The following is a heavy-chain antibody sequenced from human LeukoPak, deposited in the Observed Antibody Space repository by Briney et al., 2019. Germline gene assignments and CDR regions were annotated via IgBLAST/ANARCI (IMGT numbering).Heavy chain of an antibody. CDR1: GFTFSSYG. D-gene: IGHD5-18*01. CDR2: IWYDGSNK. CDR3: ARDGYSSYYYGMDV. J-gene: IGHJ6*02. V-gene: IGHV3-33*01. Sequence: GGSLRLSCAASGFTFSSYGMHWVRQAPGKGLEWVAVIWYDGSNKYYADSVKGRFTISRDNSKNTLYLQMNSLRAEDTAVYYCARDGYSSYYYGMDVWGQGTTVTVSS.